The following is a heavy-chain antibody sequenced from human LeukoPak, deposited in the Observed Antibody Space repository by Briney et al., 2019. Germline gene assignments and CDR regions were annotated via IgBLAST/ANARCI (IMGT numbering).Heavy chain of an antibody. V-gene: IGHV4-59*08. CDR1: GGSISSYY. Sequence: SETLSLTCTVSGGSISSYYWSWIRQPPGKGLEWIGYIYYSGSTNYNPSLKSRVTISVDTSKNQFSLKLSSVTAADTAVYYCARTAAGRVNWFDPWGQGTLVTVSS. J-gene: IGHJ5*02. D-gene: IGHD6-13*01. CDR2: IYYSGST. CDR3: ARTAAGRVNWFDP.